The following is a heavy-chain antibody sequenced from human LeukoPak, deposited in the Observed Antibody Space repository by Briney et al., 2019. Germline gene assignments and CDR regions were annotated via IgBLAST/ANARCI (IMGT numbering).Heavy chain of an antibody. D-gene: IGHD6-13*01. V-gene: IGHV1-8*01. J-gene: IGHJ4*02. CDR3: ARDHLPAVGTNYFDH. CDR1: GYTFTSYD. CDR2: MNPNSGNT. Sequence: ASVKVSCKASGYTFTSYDINWVRQATGQGLEWMGWMNPNSGNTGYAQKFQGRVTVTRDMSTTTVYMELSSLRSDDTAVYYCARDHLPAVGTNYFDHWGRGTLVTVSS.